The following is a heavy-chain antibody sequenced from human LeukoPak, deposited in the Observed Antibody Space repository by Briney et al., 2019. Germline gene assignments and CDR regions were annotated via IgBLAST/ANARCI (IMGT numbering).Heavy chain of an antibody. CDR3: AKAGAEGIAAAGPYYYYYMDV. J-gene: IGHJ6*03. D-gene: IGHD6-13*01. CDR1: GFTFSSYG. Sequence: PGGSLRLSCAASGFTFSSYGMHWVRQAPGKGLEWVAFIRDDGSNKYYADSVKGRFTISRDNSKNTLYLQMNSLRAEDTAVYYCAKAGAEGIAAAGPYYYYYMDVWGKGTTVTVSS. V-gene: IGHV3-30*02. CDR2: IRDDGSNK.